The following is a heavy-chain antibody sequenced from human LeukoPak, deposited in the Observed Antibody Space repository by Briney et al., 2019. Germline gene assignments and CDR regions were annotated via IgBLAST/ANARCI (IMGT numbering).Heavy chain of an antibody. V-gene: IGHV3-11*06. D-gene: IGHD1-26*01. CDR1: GFTFSDYY. J-gene: IGHJ4*02. CDR3: ARVVGATLVDY. Sequence: GGSLRLSCAASGFTFSDYYMSWIRQAPGKGLEWVPYISSSSSYTNYADSVKGRFTISRDNAKNSLYLQMNSLRAEDTAVYYCARVVGATLVDYWGQGTLVTVSS. CDR2: ISSSSSYT.